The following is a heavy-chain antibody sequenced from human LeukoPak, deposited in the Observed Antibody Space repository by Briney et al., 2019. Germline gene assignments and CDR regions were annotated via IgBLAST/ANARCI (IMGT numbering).Heavy chain of an antibody. D-gene: IGHD6-19*01. J-gene: IGHJ5*02. Sequence: SETLSLTCTVSGGSISSYYWSWIRQPPGKGLEWIGYIYYSGSTNYNPSLKSRVTISVDTSKDQFSLKLSSVTAADTAVYYCARGQWLVLGWFDPWGQGTLVTVSS. CDR3: ARGQWLVLGWFDP. V-gene: IGHV4-59*01. CDR2: IYYSGST. CDR1: GGSISSYY.